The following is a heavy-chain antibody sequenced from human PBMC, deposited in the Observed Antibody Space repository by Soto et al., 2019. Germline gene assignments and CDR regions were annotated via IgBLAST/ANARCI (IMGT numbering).Heavy chain of an antibody. D-gene: IGHD6-13*01. Sequence: SGPTLVNPTETLTLTCTVSGFSLSNARMGVSWIRQPPGKALEWLAHIFSNDEKSYSTSLKSRLTISKDTSKSQVVLTMTNMDPVDTATYYCARIAAAGTIYYYYMDGWGKGTKVTVSS. V-gene: IGHV2-26*01. CDR2: IFSNDEK. CDR3: ARIAAAGTIYYYYMDG. CDR1: GFSLSNARMG. J-gene: IGHJ6*03.